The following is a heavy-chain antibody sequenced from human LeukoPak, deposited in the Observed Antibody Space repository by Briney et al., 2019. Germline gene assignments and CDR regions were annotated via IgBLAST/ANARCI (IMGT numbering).Heavy chain of an antibody. CDR2: IYSGDSGGST. V-gene: IGHV3-53*01. Sequence: PGGSLRLSCAASGFTVSSKYMSWVRQAPGKGLEWVSVIYSGDSGGSTYYADSVKGRFTVSRDNSKNTLYLQMNSLRAGDTAVYYCARGETFAAGGPSFDYWGQGTLVTVSS. CDR3: ARGETFAAGGPSFDY. J-gene: IGHJ4*02. CDR1: GFTVSSKY. D-gene: IGHD6-13*01.